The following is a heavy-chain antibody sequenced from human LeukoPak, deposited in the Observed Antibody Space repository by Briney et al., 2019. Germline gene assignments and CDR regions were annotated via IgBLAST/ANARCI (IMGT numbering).Heavy chain of an antibody. Sequence: GGSVGLSCAASGFTFSSHSMSWIRQAPGKGLEWVSYISSSSSYTNYADSVKGRFTISRDNAKNSLYLQMNILRAEDTAVYYCARGEATAYYGMDVWGQGTTVTVSS. CDR1: GFTFSSHS. J-gene: IGHJ6*02. CDR3: ARGEATAYYGMDV. D-gene: IGHD1-1*01. CDR2: ISSSSSYT. V-gene: IGHV3-11*05.